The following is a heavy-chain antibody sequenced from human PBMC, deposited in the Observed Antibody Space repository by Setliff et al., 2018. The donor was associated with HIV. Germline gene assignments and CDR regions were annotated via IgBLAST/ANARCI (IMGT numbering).Heavy chain of an antibody. J-gene: IGHJ6*03. Sequence: SETLSLTCSVSGGSISSGGYYWSWIRQHPGKGLEWIGYSYYSGSANYNPSLKGLVTISVDTSKNQFSLKLSSVTAADTAVYYCARSPPTTFWSGYTYYYYMDVWGKGTTVTVSS. CDR3: ARSPPTTFWSGYTYYYYMDV. CDR2: SYYSGSA. D-gene: IGHD3-3*01. CDR1: GGSISSGGYY. V-gene: IGHV4-31*01.